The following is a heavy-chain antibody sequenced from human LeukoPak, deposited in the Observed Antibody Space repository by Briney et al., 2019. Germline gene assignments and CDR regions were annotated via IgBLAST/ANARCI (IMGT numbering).Heavy chain of an antibody. CDR1: GSTFTNQG. CDR2: IRNVGNNK. D-gene: IGHD3-9*01. V-gene: IGHV3-30*02. Sequence: GGSLRLSCAASGSTFTNQGMHSVRLARGKGLEWEAFIRNVGNNKYHADSVKGRFTISRDNSKSTQYLQMNSLRAEDAALYYCVRDFEWGFDHWGQGTLVTVSS. J-gene: IGHJ4*02. CDR3: VRDFEWGFDH.